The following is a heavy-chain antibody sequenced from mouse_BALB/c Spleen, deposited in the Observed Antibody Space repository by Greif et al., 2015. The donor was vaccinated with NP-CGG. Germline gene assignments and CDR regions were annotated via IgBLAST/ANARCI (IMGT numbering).Heavy chain of an antibody. CDR3: ARYYWYPYYAIDY. D-gene: IGHD2-14*01. CDR1: GFNIKDTY. V-gene: IGHV14-3*02. Sequence: DVQLQESGAELVKPGASVKLSCTASGFNIKDTYMHWVKQRPEQGLEWIGRIDPANGNTKYDPKFQGKATITADTSSNTAYLQLSSLTSEDTAVYYCARYYWYPYYAIDYWGQGTSVTVSA. CDR2: IDPANGNT. J-gene: IGHJ4*01.